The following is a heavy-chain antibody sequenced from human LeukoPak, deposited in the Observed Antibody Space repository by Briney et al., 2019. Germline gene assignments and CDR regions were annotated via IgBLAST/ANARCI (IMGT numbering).Heavy chain of an antibody. CDR2: ISSSGSTI. Sequence: PGGSLRLSCAASGFTFSSYGMHWVRQAPGKGLEWVSYISSSGSTIYYADSVKGRFTISRDNAKNSLYLQMNSLRAEDTAVYYCARVWYCSGGSCHHYYYGMDVWGQGTTVTVSS. CDR1: GFTFSSYG. D-gene: IGHD2-15*01. J-gene: IGHJ6*02. CDR3: ARVWYCSGGSCHHYYYGMDV. V-gene: IGHV3-48*04.